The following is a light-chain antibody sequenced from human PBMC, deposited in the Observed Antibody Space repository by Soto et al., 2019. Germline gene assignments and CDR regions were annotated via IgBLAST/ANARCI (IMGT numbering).Light chain of an antibody. J-gene: IGKJ1*01. CDR1: QSIGTW. V-gene: IGKV1-5*01. CDR2: DAS. Sequence: DIQVTQSPSTLSASVGDRVTITCGASQSIGTWLAWYQQKPGKAPKLLIFDASTLESGVPSRFSGSGSGTEFTLTINSLQADDFATYYCQQYNSYSTFGQGTKVDIK. CDR3: QQYNSYST.